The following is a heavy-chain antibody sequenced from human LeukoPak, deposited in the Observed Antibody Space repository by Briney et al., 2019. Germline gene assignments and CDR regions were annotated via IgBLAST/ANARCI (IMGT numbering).Heavy chain of an antibody. CDR1: GFTFSSYA. V-gene: IGHV3-23*01. Sequence: GGSLRLSCAASGFTFSSYAMSWVRQAPGKGLEWVSAISGSDGSTYYADSVKGRFTISRDNSKNTLYLQMNSLRAEDTAVYYCAKGYCSSTSCYNNWFDPWGQGTLVTVST. J-gene: IGHJ5*02. D-gene: IGHD2-2*02. CDR2: ISGSDGST. CDR3: AKGYCSSTSCYNNWFDP.